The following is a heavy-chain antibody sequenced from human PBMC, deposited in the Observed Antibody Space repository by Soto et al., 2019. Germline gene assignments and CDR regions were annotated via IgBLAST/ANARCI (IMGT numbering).Heavy chain of an antibody. D-gene: IGHD3-9*01. CDR1: GFTFSNAW. CDR3: TTHYLYDILTGYYDAFDI. J-gene: IGHJ3*02. CDR2: IKSKTDGGTT. V-gene: IGHV3-15*01. Sequence: GGSLRLSCAASGFTFSNAWMSWVRQAPGKGLEWVGRIKSKTDGGTTDYAAPVKGRFTISRDDSKNTLYLQMNSLKTEDTAVYYCTTHYLYDILTGYYDAFDIWGQGTMVTVSS.